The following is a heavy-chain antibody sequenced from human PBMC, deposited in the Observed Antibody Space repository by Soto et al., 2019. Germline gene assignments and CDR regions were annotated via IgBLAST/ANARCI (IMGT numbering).Heavy chain of an antibody. J-gene: IGHJ4*02. D-gene: IGHD4-17*01. Sequence: GGSLRLSCAASGFPFSSYAMSWVRQAPGKGLEWVSTISGGDGSTEYAYYAYFVKGRFTISRDNSKNTLNLPMNSLRAEDTAVYYCAKDYGDGYSDFWGQGTLVTVSS. CDR1: GFPFSSYA. CDR2: ISGGDGSTEYA. CDR3: AKDYGDGYSDF. V-gene: IGHV3-23*01.